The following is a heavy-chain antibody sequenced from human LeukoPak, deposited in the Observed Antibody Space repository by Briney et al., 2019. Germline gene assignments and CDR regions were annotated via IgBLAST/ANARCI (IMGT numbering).Heavy chain of an antibody. CDR3: ARYESSAYGIDV. J-gene: IGHJ2*01. V-gene: IGHV4-39*01. Sequence: SETLSLTCTVSGGSISSSSSYWVWIRQPPGMGLEWIGRIFYSGSTYSNPSLKSRVTISVDTSKNQFSLKVSSVAAADTAVYYCARYESSAYGIDVWGRGTLVTVSP. CDR2: IFYSGST. D-gene: IGHD3-22*01. CDR1: GGSISSSSSY.